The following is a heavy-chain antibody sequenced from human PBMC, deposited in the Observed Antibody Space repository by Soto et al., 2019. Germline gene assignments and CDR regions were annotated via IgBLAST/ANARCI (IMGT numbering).Heavy chain of an antibody. CDR1: GGSISSYY. J-gene: IGHJ6*02. CDR3: AREDSSGWYGMDV. Sequence: PSETLSLTCTVSGGSISSYYWSWIRQPPGKGLEWIGYIYYSGSTNYNPSLKSRVTISVDTSKNQFSLKLSSVTAADTAVYYCAREDSSGWYGMDVWGQGTTVTVS. V-gene: IGHV4-59*01. CDR2: IYYSGST. D-gene: IGHD6-19*01.